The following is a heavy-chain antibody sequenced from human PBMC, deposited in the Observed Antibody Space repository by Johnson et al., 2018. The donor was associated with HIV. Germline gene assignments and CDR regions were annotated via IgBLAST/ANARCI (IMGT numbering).Heavy chain of an antibody. D-gene: IGHD1-26*01. CDR3: ARDPEGAPPLGAFDI. Sequence: QVQLVESGGGVVQPGRSLRLSCAASGFTFSSYAMHWVRQAPGKGLEWVAVISYDGSNKYYADSVKGRFTISRHNSKTTLYLQMNSLRAEDTAVYYCARDPEGAPPLGAFDIWGQGTMVTVSS. CDR2: ISYDGSNK. J-gene: IGHJ3*02. V-gene: IGHV3-30-3*01. CDR1: GFTFSSYA.